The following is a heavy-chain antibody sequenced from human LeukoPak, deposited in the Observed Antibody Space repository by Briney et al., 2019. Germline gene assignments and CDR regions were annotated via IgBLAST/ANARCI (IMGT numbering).Heavy chain of an antibody. CDR1: GFTFGDYT. CDR2: IRSEAYGGTT. V-gene: IGHV3-49*04. CDR3: TRGRYYGSGSYPIDY. Sequence: GGSLRLSCVASGFTFGDYTIKWVRQAPVKGLEWVSFIRSEAYGGTTEYAASVKGRFTVSRDDSKSIAYLQMNSLEIEDTGVYYCTRGRYYGSGSYPIDYWGQGTLVTVSS. D-gene: IGHD3-10*01. J-gene: IGHJ4*02.